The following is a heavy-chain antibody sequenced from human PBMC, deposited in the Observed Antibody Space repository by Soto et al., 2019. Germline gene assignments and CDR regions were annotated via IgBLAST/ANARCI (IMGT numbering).Heavy chain of an antibody. D-gene: IGHD1-26*01. V-gene: IGHV3-30*18. CDR3: AKDLVGGVRYYYGMDV. CDR1: GFSFSSYG. J-gene: IGHJ6*04. CDR2: ISYDGSQK. Sequence: QVQLVESGGGVVQPGRSLRLSCAASGFSFSSYGMHWVRQAPGKGLEWVALISYDGSQKYSADSVQGRFTISRDNSKNTLYLQMNSLRGEDTAVYYCAKDLVGGVRYYYGMDVWGKGTTVTVSS.